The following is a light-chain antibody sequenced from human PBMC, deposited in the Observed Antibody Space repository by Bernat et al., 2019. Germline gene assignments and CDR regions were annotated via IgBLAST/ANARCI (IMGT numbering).Light chain of an antibody. J-gene: IGKJ5*01. V-gene: IGKV1-5*03. CDR2: KAS. CDR3: QHLNNFPIT. CDR1: QSISSW. Sequence: DIQMTQSPSTLSASVGDRVTITCRASQSISSWLAWYQQKPGKAPKLLIYKASSLESGVPSRFSGSGSGTEFTLTINNLQPEDFATFYCQHLNNFPITFGQGTRLEIK.